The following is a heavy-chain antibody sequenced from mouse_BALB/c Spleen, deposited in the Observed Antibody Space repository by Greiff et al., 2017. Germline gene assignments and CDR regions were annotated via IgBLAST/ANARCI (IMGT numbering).Heavy chain of an antibody. V-gene: IGHV5-6-4*01. CDR2: ISSGGSYT. D-gene: IGHD2-2*01. CDR3: TRVVTSYWYFDV. Sequence: EVMLVESGGGLVKPGGSLKLSCAASGFTFSSYTMSWVRQTPEKRLEWVATISSGGSYTYYPDSVKGRFTISRDNAKNTLYLQMSSLKSEDTAMYYCTRVVTSYWYFDVWGAGTTVTVSS. J-gene: IGHJ1*01. CDR1: GFTFSSYT.